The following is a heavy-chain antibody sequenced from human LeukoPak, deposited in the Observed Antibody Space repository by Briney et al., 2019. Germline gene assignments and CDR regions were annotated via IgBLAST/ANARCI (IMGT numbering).Heavy chain of an antibody. D-gene: IGHD3-16*02. CDR1: GFTFSSYW. Sequence: PGGSLRLSCAASGFTFSSYWMSWVRQAPGKGLEWVANIKQDGSEKYYVDSVKGRFTISRDNAKNSLYLQMNSLRAEDTAVYYCARSGGGGYYDYVWGSYRYPLDYWGQGILVTVSS. J-gene: IGHJ4*02. CDR3: ARSGGGGYYDYVWGSYRYPLDY. CDR2: IKQDGSEK. V-gene: IGHV3-7*01.